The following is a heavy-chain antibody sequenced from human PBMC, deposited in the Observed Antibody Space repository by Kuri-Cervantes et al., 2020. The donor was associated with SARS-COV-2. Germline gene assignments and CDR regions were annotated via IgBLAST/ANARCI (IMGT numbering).Heavy chain of an antibody. CDR3: ASGGSSGYFNY. CDR2: IYTSGST. Sequence: SETLSLTCTVSGGSISSGSYYWSWIRQPAGKGLEWIGRIYTSGSTNYNPSLKSRVTISADTSKNQFSLKLSSVTAADTAVYYCASGGSSGYFNYWGQGTLVTVSS. J-gene: IGHJ4*02. CDR1: GGSISSGSYY. D-gene: IGHD3-22*01. V-gene: IGHV4-61*02.